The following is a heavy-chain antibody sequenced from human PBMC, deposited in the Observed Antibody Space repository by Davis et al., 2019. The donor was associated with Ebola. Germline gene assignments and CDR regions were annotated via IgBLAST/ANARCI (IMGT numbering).Heavy chain of an antibody. V-gene: IGHV4-30-4*07. Sequence: MPSETLSLTCAVSGGSISNHVYSWSWIRQPPGKGLDWIGYINHSGNTYYNPSLKSRVSISIDTSKNQFSLNLSSVTAADTAVYYCARGAYYYDSSGYYFGHAFDIWGQGTMVTVSS. CDR1: GGSISNHVYS. CDR3: ARGAYYYDSSGYYFGHAFDI. D-gene: IGHD3-22*01. CDR2: INHSGNT. J-gene: IGHJ3*02.